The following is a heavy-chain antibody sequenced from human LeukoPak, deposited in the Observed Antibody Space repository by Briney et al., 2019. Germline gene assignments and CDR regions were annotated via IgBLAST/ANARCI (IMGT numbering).Heavy chain of an antibody. D-gene: IGHD6-13*01. J-gene: IGHJ4*02. CDR1: GGTFSSYA. CDR2: IIPIFGTA. Sequence: ASVKVSYKASGGTFSSYAISWVRQAPGQGLEWMGGIIPIFGTANYAQKFQGRVTITADESTSTAYMELSSLRSEDTAVYYCARPESSYSSSWYDFDYWGQGTLVTVSS. CDR3: ARPESSYSSSWYDFDY. V-gene: IGHV1-69*13.